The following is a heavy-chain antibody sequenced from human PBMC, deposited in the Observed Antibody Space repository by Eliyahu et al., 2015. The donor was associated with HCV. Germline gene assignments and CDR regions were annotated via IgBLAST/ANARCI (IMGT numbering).Heavy chain of an antibody. Sequence: QVQLQESGPGLVKPSQTLSLTCSVSGXSIXXGXXXWTWXRQHPGKGLEWIGNSYYSGNTYYNPSLKSRVTISVDTSKNQFSLKVRSVTAADTAVYYCARVPGLGIYYYYYGMDVWGQGTTVTVSS. J-gene: IGHJ6*02. V-gene: IGHV4-31*03. CDR2: SYYSGNT. D-gene: IGHD3/OR15-3a*01. CDR3: ARVPGLGIYYYYYGMDV. CDR1: GXSIXXGXXX.